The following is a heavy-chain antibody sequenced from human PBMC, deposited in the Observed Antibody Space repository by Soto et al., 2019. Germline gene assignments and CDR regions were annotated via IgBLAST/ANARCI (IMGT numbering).Heavy chain of an antibody. CDR2: IYYSGST. Sequence: SETLSLTCTVSGDSISPYFWSWIRQPPGKGLEWIGYIYYSGSTNYNPSLKSRVTISVDTSKNQFSLKLSSVTAADTAVYYCARRYGPGFDYWGQGTLVTVSS. CDR1: GDSISPYF. J-gene: IGHJ4*02. CDR3: ARRYGPGFDY. D-gene: IGHD4-17*01. V-gene: IGHV4-59*08.